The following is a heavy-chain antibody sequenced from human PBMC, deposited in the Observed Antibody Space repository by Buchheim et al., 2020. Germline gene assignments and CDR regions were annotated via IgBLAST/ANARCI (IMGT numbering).Heavy chain of an antibody. CDR1: GFTFSDYW. CDR2: IKQEGSER. V-gene: IGHV3-7*04. CDR3: ARGRRHFDY. J-gene: IGHJ4*02. Sequence: EVQLVDSGGDLVQPGGSLRLSCEASGFTFSDYWMSWVRQAPGKGPEWVASIKQEGSERHYVDSVKGRFTTSRDNGRKSLVLQMNSLRGEDTAVYYCARGRRHFDYWGQGTL.